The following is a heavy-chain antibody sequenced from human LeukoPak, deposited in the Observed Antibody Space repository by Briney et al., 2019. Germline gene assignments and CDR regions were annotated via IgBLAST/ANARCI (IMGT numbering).Heavy chain of an antibody. CDR1: GYSISSGYY. V-gene: IGHV4-38-2*02. J-gene: IGHJ4*02. CDR2: IYHSGST. D-gene: IGHD3-9*01. CDR3: ASITYDILTGPYYFDY. Sequence: SETLSLTCTVSGYSISSGYYWGWMRQPPGKGLEGIGSIYHSGSTYYNPSLKSRVTISVDTSKNQFSLKLSSVTAADTAVYYCASITYDILTGPYYFDYWGQGTLVTVSS.